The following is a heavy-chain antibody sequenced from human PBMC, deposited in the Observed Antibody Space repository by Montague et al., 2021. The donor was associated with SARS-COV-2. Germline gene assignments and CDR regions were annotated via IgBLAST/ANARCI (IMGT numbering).Heavy chain of an antibody. CDR3: ARLKRYFDSSGSPSAFDF. Sequence: SETLSLTCTVSGGSITNNIDYWAWIRQTPGKGLEWIGSIYYTGNTYYNPSLKSRVTISVVTSKNHFTLKLSSVIAAETAVYYCARLKRYFDSSGSPSAFDFWGQGTKVTVSS. J-gene: IGHJ3*01. CDR1: GGSITNNIDY. D-gene: IGHD3-22*01. V-gene: IGHV4-39*02. CDR2: IYYTGNT.